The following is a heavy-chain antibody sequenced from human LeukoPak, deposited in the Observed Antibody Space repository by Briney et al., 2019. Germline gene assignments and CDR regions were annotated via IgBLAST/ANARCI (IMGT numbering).Heavy chain of an antibody. CDR1: GFSFSSYW. CDR2: IKRDGSEK. V-gene: IGHV3-7*03. Sequence: GGSLRLSCAASGFSFSSYWMSWVRQAPGKGLEWVANIKRDGSEKHYVDSVKGRFTISRDNSKNTLDLQMTGLRAEDTAVYYCARDGRPLDYWGQGTLVTVSS. CDR3: ARDGRPLDY. J-gene: IGHJ4*02.